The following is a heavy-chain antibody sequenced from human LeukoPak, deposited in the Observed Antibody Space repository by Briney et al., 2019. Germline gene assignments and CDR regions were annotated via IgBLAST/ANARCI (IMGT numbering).Heavy chain of an antibody. J-gene: IGHJ3*02. CDR1: GFTFSSYS. Sequence: GGSLRLSCAASGFTFSSYSMNWVRQAPGKGLEWVSSISTSSSYIYYADSVKGRFTISRDNSKNTLSLQMNSLRAEDTAVYYCAKDYRGGAFDIWGQGTMVTVSS. V-gene: IGHV3-21*04. CDR3: AKDYRGGAFDI. D-gene: IGHD3-16*01. CDR2: ISTSSSYI.